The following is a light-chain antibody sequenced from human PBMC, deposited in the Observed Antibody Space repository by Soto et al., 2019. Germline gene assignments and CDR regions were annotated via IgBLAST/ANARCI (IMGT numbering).Light chain of an antibody. Sequence: EIVLTQSPGTLSLSPGERATLSCRASQSVSSSFLAWYQQKPGQAPRLLIYGASSRATGIPDRFSGSGSGKDFTLTISRLEPEDVAVYYCQQYVSSPLTFGGWTKVEIK. J-gene: IGKJ4*01. CDR1: QSVSSSF. CDR3: QQYVSSPLT. CDR2: GAS. V-gene: IGKV3-20*01.